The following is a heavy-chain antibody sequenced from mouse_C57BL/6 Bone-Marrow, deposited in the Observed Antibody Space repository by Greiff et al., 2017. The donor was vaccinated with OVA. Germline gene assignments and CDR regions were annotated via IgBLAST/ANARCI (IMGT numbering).Heavy chain of an antibody. D-gene: IGHD1-1*01. CDR3: ARYGVVDLDY. CDR2: IRNKANGYTT. V-gene: IGHV7-3*01. J-gene: IGHJ2*01. Sequence: EVQLVESGGGLVQPGGSLSLSCAASGFTFTDYYMSWVRQPPGKALEWLGFIRNKANGYTTEYSASVKGRFTISRDNSQSILYLQMNALRAEDSATYYCARYGVVDLDYWGQGTTLTVSS. CDR1: GFTFTDYY.